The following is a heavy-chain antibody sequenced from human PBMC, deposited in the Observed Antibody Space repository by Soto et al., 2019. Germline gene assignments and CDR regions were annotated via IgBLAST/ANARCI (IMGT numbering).Heavy chain of an antibody. CDR2: INAGNGNT. J-gene: IGHJ5*02. Sequence: ASVKVSCKASGYTFTSYAMYWVLQAPGQRLEWMGWINAGNGNTKYSQKFQGRVTITRDTSASTAYMELSSLRSEDTAVYYCARDLGYCTNGVCYPAWFDPWGQGTLVTVSS. V-gene: IGHV1-3*01. CDR3: ARDLGYCTNGVCYPAWFDP. D-gene: IGHD2-8*01. CDR1: GYTFTSYA.